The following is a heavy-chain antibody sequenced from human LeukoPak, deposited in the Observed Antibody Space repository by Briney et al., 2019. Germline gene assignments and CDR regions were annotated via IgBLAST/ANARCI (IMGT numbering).Heavy chain of an antibody. Sequence: GGSLRLSCKGSGYSFTSYWISWVRQMPGKGLEWMGRIDPSDSYTNYSPSFQGHVTISADKSISTAYLQWSSLKASDTAMYYCATPVFYGDYYFDYWGQGTLVTVPS. CDR1: GYSFTSYW. CDR3: ATPVFYGDYYFDY. V-gene: IGHV5-10-1*01. D-gene: IGHD4-17*01. J-gene: IGHJ4*02. CDR2: IDPSDSYT.